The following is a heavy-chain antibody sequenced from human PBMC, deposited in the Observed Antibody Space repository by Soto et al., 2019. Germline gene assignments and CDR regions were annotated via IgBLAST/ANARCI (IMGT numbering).Heavy chain of an antibody. Sequence: ASVKVSCKASGYTFTSYDINWVRQATGQGLEWMGWMNPNSGNTGYAQKFQGRVTMTRNTSISTAYMELSSLRSEDTAVYYCARVPEYCGGDCYFGGVAWFDPRGQGTLVTVSS. D-gene: IGHD2-21*01. V-gene: IGHV1-8*01. CDR2: MNPNSGNT. J-gene: IGHJ5*02. CDR3: ARVPEYCGGDCYFGGVAWFDP. CDR1: GYTFTSYD.